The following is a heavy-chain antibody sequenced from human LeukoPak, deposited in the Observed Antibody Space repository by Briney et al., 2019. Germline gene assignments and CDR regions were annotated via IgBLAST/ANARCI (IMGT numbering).Heavy chain of an antibody. CDR3: ARILGPMIVVAPPDY. CDR2: TSAAGGSL. D-gene: IGHD3-22*01. CDR1: GFSFSDYA. J-gene: IGHJ4*02. V-gene: IGHV3-23*01. Sequence: GGSLRLSCAASGFSFSDYAMSWVRQAPGKGLEWVSTTSAAGGSLYYADSVKGRLTISRDNSKNTLYLQMKSLRVEDTALYYCARILGPMIVVAPPDYWGQGTLVTVSS.